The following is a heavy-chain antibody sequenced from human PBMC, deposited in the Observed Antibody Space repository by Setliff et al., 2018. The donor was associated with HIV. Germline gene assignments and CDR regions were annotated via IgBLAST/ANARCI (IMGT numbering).Heavy chain of an antibody. CDR1: GGTLSNYV. D-gene: IGHD6-13*01. Sequence: GASVKVSCKTSGGTLSNYVITWVRQAPGQGLEWMGMIIPMYNIPAYAQKFQGRVTFTADESTSTAYMELSSLSSEDPAVDYCARDQTGVAAAAFGGGSAWSDEGFDIWGQGTMVTVSS. V-gene: IGHV1-69*13. CDR3: ARDQTGVAAAAFGGGSAWSDEGFDI. J-gene: IGHJ3*02. CDR2: IIPMYNIP.